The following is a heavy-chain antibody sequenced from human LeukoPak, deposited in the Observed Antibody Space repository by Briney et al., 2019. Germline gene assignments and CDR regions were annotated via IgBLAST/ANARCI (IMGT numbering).Heavy chain of an antibody. CDR3: AKEDVVVITIRYFQH. D-gene: IGHD3-22*01. J-gene: IGHJ1*01. V-gene: IGHV3-30*02. Sequence: GGSLRLSCAASGFTFSHYGMHWVRQAPGKGLQWAAIIWYDGSNKYYADSVKGRFTISRDNSKNTLYLQMNSLRTEDTAIYYCAKEDVVVITIRYFQHWDQGTLVTVSS. CDR1: GFTFSHYG. CDR2: IWYDGSNK.